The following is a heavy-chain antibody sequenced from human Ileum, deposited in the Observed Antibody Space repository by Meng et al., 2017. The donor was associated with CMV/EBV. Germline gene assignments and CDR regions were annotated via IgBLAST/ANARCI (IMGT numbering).Heavy chain of an antibody. V-gene: IGHV4-39*01. CDR2: IYYSGVT. CDR1: GDYITNTNFY. CDR3: ARQGPYFDY. J-gene: IGHJ4*02. Sequence: SLTYTVSGDYITNTNFYWGWIRQPPGKGLEWIGSIYYSGVTYYNPSLKSRVTISVDRSKNQVSLKLSPVTAADTAVYFCARQGPYFDYWGRGTLVTVSS.